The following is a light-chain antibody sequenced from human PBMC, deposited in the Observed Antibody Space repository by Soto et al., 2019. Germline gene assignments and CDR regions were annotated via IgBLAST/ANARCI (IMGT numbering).Light chain of an antibody. Sequence: QSALTQPASVSGSPGQSITLSCTGTSXDVGGYNYVSWYQLHPGEAPKLIVYEVNHRPSGLSNRFSGSKSGNTASLTISGLQAEDEGDYYCSSYTSDTNPYVFGTGTKVTVL. V-gene: IGLV2-14*01. CDR1: SXDVGGYNY. CDR2: EVN. CDR3: SSYTSDTNPYV. J-gene: IGLJ1*01.